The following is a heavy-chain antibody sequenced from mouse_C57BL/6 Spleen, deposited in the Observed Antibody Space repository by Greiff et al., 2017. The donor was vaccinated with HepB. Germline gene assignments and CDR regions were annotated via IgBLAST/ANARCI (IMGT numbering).Heavy chain of an antibody. D-gene: IGHD1-1*01. J-gene: IGHJ4*01. V-gene: IGHV1-85*01. CDR1: GYTFTSYD. CDR3: AREGVTAVVEGAMDY. CDR2: IYPRDGST. Sequence: VQLQESGPELVKPGASVKLSCKASGYTFTSYDINWVKQRPGQGLEWIGWIYPRDGSTKYNEKFKGKDTLTVDTSSSTAYMELHRLTSEDSAIYFCAREGVTAVVEGAMDYWGQGTSVTVSS.